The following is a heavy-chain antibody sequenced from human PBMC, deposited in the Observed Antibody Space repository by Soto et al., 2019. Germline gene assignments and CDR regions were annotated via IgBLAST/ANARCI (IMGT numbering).Heavy chain of an antibody. CDR2: IIPIFGTA. D-gene: IGHD3-10*01. CDR3: ARAPYYYGSGPHYGMDV. CDR1: GGTFSSYA. V-gene: IGHV1-69*13. Sequence: SVKVSCKASGGTFSSYAISWVRQAPGQGLEWMGGIIPIFGTANYAQKFQGRVTITADESTSTAYMELSSLRSEDTAVYYCARAPYYYGSGPHYGMDVWGQGTTVTVSS. J-gene: IGHJ6*02.